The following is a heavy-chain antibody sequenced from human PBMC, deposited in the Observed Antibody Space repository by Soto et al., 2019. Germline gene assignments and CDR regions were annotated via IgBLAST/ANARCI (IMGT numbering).Heavy chain of an antibody. CDR1: GYTFTTYD. CDR3: ARRKERSGPHYFDY. Sequence: GASVKVSCKASGYTFTTYDISWVRQATGQGLEWMGWMNPYSGNTGYAQKFQGRVTVTRNTSISTVYMALSGLRPDDTAVYYCARRKERSGPHYFDYWGQGSQVTVSS. D-gene: IGHD6-25*01. CDR2: MNPYSGNT. J-gene: IGHJ4*02. V-gene: IGHV1-8*01.